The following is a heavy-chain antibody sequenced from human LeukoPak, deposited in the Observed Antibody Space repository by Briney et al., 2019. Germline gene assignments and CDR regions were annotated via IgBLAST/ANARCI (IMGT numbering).Heavy chain of an antibody. J-gene: IGHJ3*02. CDR1: GDSISSGGYY. V-gene: IGHV4-31*03. CDR3: AREVPVLHTSGYHAFDI. D-gene: IGHD3-22*01. CDR2: IFYSGST. Sequence: PSQTLSLTCTVSGDSISSGGYYWSWIRQHPGKGLEWIGYIFYSGSTYYNPSLKSRVTVSVDTSNNQFSLKLSSVTTADTAVYYCAREVPVLHTSGYHAFDIWGQGTMVTVSS.